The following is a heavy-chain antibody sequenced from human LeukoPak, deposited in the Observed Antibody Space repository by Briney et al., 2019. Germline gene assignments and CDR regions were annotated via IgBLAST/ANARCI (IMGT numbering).Heavy chain of an antibody. CDR1: GFRFGGYS. V-gene: IGHV3-48*04. J-gene: IGHJ6*03. D-gene: IGHD6-13*01. CDR2: ISVSGT. CDR3: ARIRGSTLPISYMDV. Sequence: GGSLRLSCTASGFRFGGYSIHWVRQAPGKGLEWLSYISVSGTIHADSVMGRVTVSRNNAKNSLYLQMNSLRAEDTAVYYCARIRGSTLPISYMDVWGKGTTVTVSS.